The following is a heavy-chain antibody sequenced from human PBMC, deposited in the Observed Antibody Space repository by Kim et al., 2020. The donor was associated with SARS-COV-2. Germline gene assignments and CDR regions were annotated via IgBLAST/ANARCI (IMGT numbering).Heavy chain of an antibody. D-gene: IGHD2-2*01. V-gene: IGHV1-18*01. J-gene: IGHJ4*02. Sequence: YVQRVQGRVTMATDTSTSTAYMELGGLISDDTALYYCARDGQRVPGFFDYWGQGTLVTVSS. CDR3: ARDGQRVPGFFDY.